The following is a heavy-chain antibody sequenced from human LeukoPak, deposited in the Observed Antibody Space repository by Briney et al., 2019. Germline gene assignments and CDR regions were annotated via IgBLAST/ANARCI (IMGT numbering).Heavy chain of an antibody. CDR1: GFTFDDYA. V-gene: IGHV3-9*01. CDR2: ISWNSGSI. Sequence: PGRFLRLSCAASGFTFDDYAMHWVRQVPGRGLEWVSGISWNSGSIGYADSVKGRFTISRDNAKNSLYLQMNSLRVEDTALYYCAKDSGSNPTNWFDPWGQGTLVTVSS. CDR3: AKDSGSNPTNWFDP. D-gene: IGHD3-10*01. J-gene: IGHJ5*02.